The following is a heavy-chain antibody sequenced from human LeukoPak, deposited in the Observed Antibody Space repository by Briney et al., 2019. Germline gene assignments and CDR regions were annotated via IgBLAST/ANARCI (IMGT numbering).Heavy chain of an antibody. Sequence: GGSLRLSCAASGFTFDDYAMHWVRQAPGKGLEWVSGISWNSGSIGYADSVKGRFTISRDNAKNSLYLQMNSLRAEDTALYYCAKGSTVATMRSAFDIWGQGTMVTVSS. V-gene: IGHV3-9*01. J-gene: IGHJ3*02. CDR1: GFTFDDYA. D-gene: IGHD5-24*01. CDR3: AKGSTVATMRSAFDI. CDR2: ISWNSGSI.